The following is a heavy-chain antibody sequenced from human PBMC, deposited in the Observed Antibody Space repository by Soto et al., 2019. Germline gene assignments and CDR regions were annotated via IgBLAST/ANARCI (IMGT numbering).Heavy chain of an antibody. CDR3: ARGHYSFDF. CDR2: ITSSASYT. J-gene: IGHJ4*02. CDR1: RLTFSDYY. Sequence: QVQLVESGGGLVKPGGSLRLSCAASRLTFSDYYMTWIRQAPGKGLEWVSYITSSASYTTYADAVKGRFTISRDNAKNSLYLPMNSLRAEDTAVYYCARGHYSFDFWVQGTLVTVSS. V-gene: IGHV3-11*06.